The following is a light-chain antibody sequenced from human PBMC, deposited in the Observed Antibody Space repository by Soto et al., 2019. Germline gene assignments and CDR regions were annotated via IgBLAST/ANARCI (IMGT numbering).Light chain of an antibody. CDR2: DAS. CDR1: QSVSSY. V-gene: IGKV3-11*01. CDR3: QQRGNWPRT. Sequence: EIVLTQSPATLSLSPGERATLSCRASQSVSSYLAWYQQKPGQAPRLLIYDASNRATDIPARFSGSGSGTDLTLTISSLEPEDFAVYYCQQRGNWPRTFGQGTKLEIK. J-gene: IGKJ2*01.